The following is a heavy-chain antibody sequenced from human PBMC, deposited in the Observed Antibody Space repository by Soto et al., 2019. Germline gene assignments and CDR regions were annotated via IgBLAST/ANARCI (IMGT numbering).Heavy chain of an antibody. CDR2: INPNSGGT. CDR1: GYTFTGYY. Sequence: ASVKVSCKASGYTFTGYYMHWVRQAPGQGLEWMGWINPNSGGTNYAQKFQGRVTMTRDTSISTAYMELSRLRSDDTAVYYCARGIYQRITIFGVVPDGWFDPWGQGTLVTVSS. D-gene: IGHD3-3*01. V-gene: IGHV1-2*02. CDR3: ARGIYQRITIFGVVPDGWFDP. J-gene: IGHJ5*02.